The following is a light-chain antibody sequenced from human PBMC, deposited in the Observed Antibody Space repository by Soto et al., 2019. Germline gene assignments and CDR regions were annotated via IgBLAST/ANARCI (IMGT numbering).Light chain of an antibody. V-gene: IGLV2-23*02. J-gene: IGLJ2*01. CDR2: EVS. CDR1: SSDVGSYNL. CDR3: CSYAGSSTLV. Sequence: QSALTQPASVSGSPGQSITISCTGTSSDVGSYNLVSWYQQHPGKAPKLMIYEVSKRPSGVSNRFFGSKSGNTASLTISGLQAEDEAGYYCCSYAGSSTLVFGGGTKVTVL.